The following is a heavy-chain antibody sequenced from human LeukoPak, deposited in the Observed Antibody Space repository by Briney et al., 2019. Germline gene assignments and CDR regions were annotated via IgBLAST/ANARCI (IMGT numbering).Heavy chain of an antibody. CDR1: GFPFDDYG. D-gene: IGHD3-22*01. CDR3: AKDRFFYDSGSKAN. J-gene: IGHJ4*02. CDR2: ISWNSGII. V-gene: IGHV3-9*01. Sequence: GGSLRLSCVASGFPFDDYGMFWVRQSPGKGLEWVSSISWNSGIIDYADSVKGRFTISRDNAKNSLYLQMNSLRVEDTAFHYCAKDRFFYDSGSKANWGQGTLVTVSS.